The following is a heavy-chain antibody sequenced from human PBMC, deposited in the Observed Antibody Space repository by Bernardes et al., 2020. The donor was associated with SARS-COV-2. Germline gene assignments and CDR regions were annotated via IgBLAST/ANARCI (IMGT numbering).Heavy chain of an antibody. CDR2: ISASGST. CDR1: EDAISSASFY. Sequence: SESLSLTCAVSEDAISSASFYWSWLLPPAGKGLEWLGRISASGSTNYNPSLKSRVTMSVDTSKNQFSLKLTSVTAADTAVYYCARDGRISVPGTDYFDFWGQGSLVTVSS. D-gene: IGHD6-19*01. J-gene: IGHJ4*02. V-gene: IGHV4-61*02. CDR3: ARDGRISVPGTDYFDF.